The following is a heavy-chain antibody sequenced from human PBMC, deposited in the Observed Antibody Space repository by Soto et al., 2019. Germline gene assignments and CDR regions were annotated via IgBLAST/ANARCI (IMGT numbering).Heavy chain of an antibody. CDR2: INHSGST. J-gene: IGHJ6*02. CDR1: GGSFSGYY. CDR3: AIPAGSTVTTVHYYYGMDV. D-gene: IGHD4-17*01. V-gene: IGHV4-34*01. Sequence: SETLSLTCAVYGGSFSGYYWSWVRQPPGKGLEWIGEINHSGSTNYNPSLKSRVTISVDTSKNQFSLKLSSVTAADTAVYYCAIPAGSTVTTVHYYYGMDVWGQGTTVTVSS.